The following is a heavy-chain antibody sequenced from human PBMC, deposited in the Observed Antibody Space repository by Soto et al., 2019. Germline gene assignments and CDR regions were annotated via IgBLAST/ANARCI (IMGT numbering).Heavy chain of an antibody. CDR3: AKGRYDFWSPYYFDS. D-gene: IGHD3-3*01. V-gene: IGHV3-9*01. J-gene: IGHJ4*02. CDR1: GLNFDDTP. CDR2: ITRHSRVL. Sequence: EVQLVESGGRLVQPGRSLRLSCVGTGLNFDDTPTPPPPPPPPPPPPRVSGITRHSRVLAYADSVKGRFTISRDNARNSLYLQMDSLRDEDTALYYCAKGRYDFWSPYYFDSWGQGTLVTVSS.